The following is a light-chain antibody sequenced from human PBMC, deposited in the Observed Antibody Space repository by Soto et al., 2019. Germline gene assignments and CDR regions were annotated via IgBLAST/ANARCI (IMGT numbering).Light chain of an antibody. CDR2: EVN. V-gene: IGLV2-8*01. CDR1: TSDVGGYEY. Sequence: QSALTQPPSASGSPGQSVTISCTGSTSDVGGYEYVSWYQQHPGKAPKLMIFEVNKRPSGVPNRFSGSKSGNTASLTVSGLQSEDEASYYCSSFAGANIWVFGGGTKLTVL. J-gene: IGLJ3*02. CDR3: SSFAGANIWV.